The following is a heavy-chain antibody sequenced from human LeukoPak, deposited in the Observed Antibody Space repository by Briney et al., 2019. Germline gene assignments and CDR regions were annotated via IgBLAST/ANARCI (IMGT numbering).Heavy chain of an antibody. D-gene: IGHD2-15*01. J-gene: IGHJ4*02. CDR3: ARGVDAGVDY. CDR1: GFSISSGYF. V-gene: IGHV4-38-2*02. CDR2: VYHSGTT. Sequence: SETLSLTCSVSGFSISSGYFWGWIRQPPGKGLEWIGRVYHSGTTNYDPSLKSRVTISVDTSRNQFSLKLSSVTAADTAVYYCARGVDAGVDYWGQGALVIVSS.